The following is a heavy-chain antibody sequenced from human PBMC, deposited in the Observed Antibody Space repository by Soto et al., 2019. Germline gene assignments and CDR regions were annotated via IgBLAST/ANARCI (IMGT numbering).Heavy chain of an antibody. D-gene: IGHD3-10*01. CDR1: GGSISSGGYY. CDR2: FYYSGST. CDR3: ARDIGDYYGSGSYNWFDP. J-gene: IGHJ5*02. Sequence: PSETMSLTCTVSGGSISSGGYYWSWIRQHPGKGLEWIGYFYYSGSTYYKPSLKSRVTISVDTSKNQFSLKLRSVTAADTAVYYCARDIGDYYGSGSYNWFDPWGQGTLVTVSS. V-gene: IGHV4-31*03.